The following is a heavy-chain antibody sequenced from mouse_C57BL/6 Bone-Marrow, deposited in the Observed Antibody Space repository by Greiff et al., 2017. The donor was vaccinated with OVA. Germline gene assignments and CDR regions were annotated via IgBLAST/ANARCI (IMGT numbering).Heavy chain of an antibody. CDR2: INPSTGGT. CDR1: GYSFTGYY. Sequence: EVQLQQSGPELVKPGASVKISCKASGYSFTGYYMNWVKQSPEKSLEWIGEINPSTGGTTYNQKFKAKATLTVDKSSSTAYMQLKSLTSEDSAVYYCARRDYYGSYWGQGTTLTVSS. J-gene: IGHJ2*01. V-gene: IGHV1-42*01. D-gene: IGHD1-1*01. CDR3: ARRDYYGSY.